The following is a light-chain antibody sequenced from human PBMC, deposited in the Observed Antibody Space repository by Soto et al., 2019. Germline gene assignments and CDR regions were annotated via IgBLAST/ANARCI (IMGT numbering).Light chain of an antibody. J-gene: IGKJ1*01. V-gene: IGKV3-20*01. CDR3: QQYGGSPWT. Sequence: EIVLTQSPGTLSLSPGERATLSCRASQSVSNNYLAWYQQKPGQAPRLLIYGASNRATGIPDRFSGSGSGTDFTLTISRLDPEDFAVYYCQQYGGSPWTFGQGTKVDIK. CDR1: QSVSNNY. CDR2: GAS.